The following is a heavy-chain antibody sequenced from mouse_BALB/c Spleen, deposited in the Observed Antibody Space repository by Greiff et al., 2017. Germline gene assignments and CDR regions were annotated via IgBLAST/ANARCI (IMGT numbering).Heavy chain of an antibody. CDR1: GYSFTGYY. Sequence: LVKTGASVKISCKASGYSFTGYYMHWVKQSHGKSLEWIGYISCYNGATSYNQKFKGKATFTVDTSSSTAYMQFNSLTSEDSAVYYCARGGAERYDGYYYAMDYWGQGTSVTVSS. D-gene: IGHD2-14*01. CDR2: ISCYNGAT. J-gene: IGHJ4*01. V-gene: IGHV1S34*01. CDR3: ARGGAERYDGYYYAMDY.